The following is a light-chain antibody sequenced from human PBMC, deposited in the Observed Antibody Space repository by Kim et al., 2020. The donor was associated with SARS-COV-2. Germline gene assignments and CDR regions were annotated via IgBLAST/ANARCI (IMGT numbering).Light chain of an antibody. CDR3: QAWDSSTWV. CDR1: KLGDRY. Sequence: YELTQPPSVSVSPGQTASITCSGDKLGDRYACWYQQKPGQSPVLVIYQDSKRPTGIPERFSGSNSGNTATLTISGTQAMDETDYYCQAWDSSTWVFGGGTKLTVL. J-gene: IGLJ3*02. CDR2: QDS. V-gene: IGLV3-1*01.